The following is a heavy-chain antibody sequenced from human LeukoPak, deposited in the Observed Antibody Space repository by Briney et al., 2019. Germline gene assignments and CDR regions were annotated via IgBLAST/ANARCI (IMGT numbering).Heavy chain of an antibody. Sequence: ASVKVSCKASGYTFTTYGITWVRQAPGQGLEWMGYISAYSGNTNYAQKLQGRVTMTTDTSTTTAYMELRSLRSDDTAVYYCARELSADTSVGHLAHWGQGTLVTVSS. V-gene: IGHV1-18*04. CDR2: ISAYSGNT. CDR1: GYTFTTYG. J-gene: IGHJ4*02. CDR3: ARELSADTSVGHLAH. D-gene: IGHD5-18*01.